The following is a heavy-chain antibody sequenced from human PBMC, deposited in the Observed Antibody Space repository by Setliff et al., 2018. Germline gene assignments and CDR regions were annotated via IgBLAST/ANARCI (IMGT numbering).Heavy chain of an antibody. CDR3: ARGYRGYYNFWSGSQGANWFDP. J-gene: IGHJ5*02. V-gene: IGHV1-8*03. D-gene: IGHD3-3*01. CDR1: GYTFTSYD. CDR2: MNPNSGNT. Sequence: ASVKVSCKASGYTFTSYDINWVRQATGQGLEWMGWMNPNSGNTGYAQKFQGRVTITRNTSISTAYMELSSLRSEDTAVYYCARGYRGYYNFWSGSQGANWFDPWGQGTLVTVSS.